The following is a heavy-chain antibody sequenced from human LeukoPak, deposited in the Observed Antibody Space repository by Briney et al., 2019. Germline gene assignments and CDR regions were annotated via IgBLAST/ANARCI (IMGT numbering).Heavy chain of an antibody. D-gene: IGHD2-21*02. Sequence: PGGSLRLSCAASGFTFNNYWMNWVRQAPGKGLEWVANIKQDGSEKYYVDSVKGRFTISRDNAKNSLYLQMNSLRAEDTAVYYCARDIVVVTAILDYWGQGTVVTVSS. V-gene: IGHV3-7*01. J-gene: IGHJ4*02. CDR2: IKQDGSEK. CDR1: GFTFNNYW. CDR3: ARDIVVVTAILDY.